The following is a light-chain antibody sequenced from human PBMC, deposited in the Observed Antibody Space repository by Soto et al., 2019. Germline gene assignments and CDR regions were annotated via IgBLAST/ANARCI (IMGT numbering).Light chain of an antibody. CDR1: QSISSW. Sequence: DIQMTQSPSSVSASVGDRVTITCRASQSISSWLAWYQQNPGKAPKLLIYAASTLHSGVPSRFSGSGSGIDFTLTISNLQPEESAIYYCQQGSRFPLTFGGGTKVEIK. CDR2: AAS. CDR3: QQGSRFPLT. J-gene: IGKJ4*01. V-gene: IGKV1-12*01.